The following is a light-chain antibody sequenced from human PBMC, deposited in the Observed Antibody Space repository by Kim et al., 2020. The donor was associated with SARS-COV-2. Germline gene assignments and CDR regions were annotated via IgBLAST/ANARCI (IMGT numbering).Light chain of an antibody. Sequence: QSVLTQPPSASGTPGQRVAISCSGSSSNIGSNTVTWYLQFPGAAPQLLIYGNDQRPSGIPDRFSGSKSGTSASLAIRGLQSDDEGTYHCAAWDDSLNGLIFGGGTKVTVL. CDR1: SSNIGSNT. CDR3: AAWDDSLNGLI. J-gene: IGLJ2*01. CDR2: GND. V-gene: IGLV1-44*01.